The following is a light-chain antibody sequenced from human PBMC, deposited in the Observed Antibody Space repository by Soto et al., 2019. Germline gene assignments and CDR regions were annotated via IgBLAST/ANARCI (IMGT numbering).Light chain of an antibody. CDR1: QSLLHSNGYNY. Sequence: DIVMTQSPLSLPVTPGEPASISCRSSQSLLHSNGYNYLDWYLQKPGQSPQLLIYLGSNRASGVPDRFSGSGSGTDVTLKISRVEAEDVGVYYCMQALQTPPGLTFGGGTKVEIK. V-gene: IGKV2-28*01. CDR3: MQALQTPPGLT. J-gene: IGKJ4*01. CDR2: LGS.